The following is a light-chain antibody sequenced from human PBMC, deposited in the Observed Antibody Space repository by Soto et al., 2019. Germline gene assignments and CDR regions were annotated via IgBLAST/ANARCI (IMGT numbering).Light chain of an antibody. V-gene: IGLV2-14*01. Sequence: QSALTQPASVSGPPGQSITISCTGTSSDVAFYNFVSWYQKHPGKAPKVMIFEVSNRPSGVSTRFSGSMSGNTASLTISGLQTEDEADYYCSSFTNSSSFVFGGGTKLTVL. CDR2: EVS. J-gene: IGLJ3*02. CDR3: SSFTNSSSFV. CDR1: SSDVAFYNF.